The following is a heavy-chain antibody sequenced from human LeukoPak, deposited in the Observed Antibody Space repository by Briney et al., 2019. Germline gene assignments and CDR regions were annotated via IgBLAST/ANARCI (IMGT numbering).Heavy chain of an antibody. J-gene: IGHJ6*03. CDR3: AKEIDGFGELFLYYYMDV. V-gene: IGHV3-23*01. CDR2: ISGSGGST. Sequence: PGGSLRLSCAASGFTFSSYAMHWVRQAPGKGLEWVSAISGSGGSTYYADSVKGRFTISRDNSKNTLYLQMNSLRAKDTAVYYCAKEIDGFGELFLYYYMDVWGKGTTVTISS. D-gene: IGHD3-10*01. CDR1: GFTFSSYA.